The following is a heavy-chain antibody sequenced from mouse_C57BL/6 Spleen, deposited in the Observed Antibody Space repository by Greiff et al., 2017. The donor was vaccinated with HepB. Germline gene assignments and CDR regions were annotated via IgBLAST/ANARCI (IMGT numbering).Heavy chain of an antibody. CDR1: GFTFSNYW. CDR2: IRLKSDNYAT. Sequence: EVKVEESGGGLVQPGGSMKLSCVASGFTFSNYWMNWVRQSPEKGLEWVAQIRLKSDNYATHYAESVKGRFTISRDDSKSSVYLQMNNLRAEDTGIYYCTRTAQATGFAYWGQGTLVTVSA. J-gene: IGHJ3*01. CDR3: TRTAQATGFAY. D-gene: IGHD3-2*02. V-gene: IGHV6-3*01.